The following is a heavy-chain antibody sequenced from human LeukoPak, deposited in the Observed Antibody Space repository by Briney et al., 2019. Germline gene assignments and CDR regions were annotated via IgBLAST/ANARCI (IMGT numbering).Heavy chain of an antibody. CDR2: IKEDGRQK. J-gene: IGHJ5*02. V-gene: IGHV3-7*01. Sequence: GGSLRLSCAASGFSLSSQWMSWVRQAPGKGPEWVANIKEDGRQKSYVDSVKGRFTISRDNAKNSLYLQMNSLRAEDTAVYYCARAFSCGQGTLVTVSS. D-gene: IGHD3-16*01. CDR1: GFSLSSQW. CDR3: ARAFS.